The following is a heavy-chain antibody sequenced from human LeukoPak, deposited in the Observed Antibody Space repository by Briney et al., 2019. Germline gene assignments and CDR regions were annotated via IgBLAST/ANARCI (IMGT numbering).Heavy chain of an antibody. D-gene: IGHD3-22*01. V-gene: IGHV1-24*01. CDR3: ATYDSSGYLDY. CDR1: GYTLTELS. Sequence: ASVKVSCKVSGYTLTELSMHWVRQAPGKGLEWMGGFDPEDGETIYAQKFQGRVTTTEDTSTDTAQMELSSLRSEDTAVYYCATYDSSGYLDYWGQGTLVTVSS. J-gene: IGHJ4*02. CDR2: FDPEDGET.